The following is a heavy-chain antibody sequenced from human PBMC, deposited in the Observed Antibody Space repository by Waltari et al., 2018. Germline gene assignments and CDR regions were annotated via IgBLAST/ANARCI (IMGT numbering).Heavy chain of an antibody. J-gene: IGHJ4*02. CDR2: LRNTGGT. CDR1: GTFLSDDH. CDR3: ARLPTKYYDSLGWGFFDQ. V-gene: IGHV4-59*08. Sequence: HVQLQASGPGLVKPSETLSLTCTVSGTFLSDDHLTWTRQAPGKGLEWIAYLRNTGGTKCTPSLESRVTVSAVTSKKQFSLRLTSVTAADTAVYYCARLPTKYYDSLGWGFFDQWGQGILVTVSS. D-gene: IGHD3-22*01.